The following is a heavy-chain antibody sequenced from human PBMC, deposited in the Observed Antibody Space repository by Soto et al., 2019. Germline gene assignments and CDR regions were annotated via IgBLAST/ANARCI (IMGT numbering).Heavy chain of an antibody. J-gene: IGHJ4*02. CDR2: IYHSGST. D-gene: IGHD3-3*02. Sequence: SETLSLTCAVSGGSISSGGYYWSWIRQPPGRGLEWIGYIYHSGSTYYNTSLRSRVTISVDRSKNQFFLKLSSVAAADTFVYYCARHFFEAVVKGWGYWGQGKLVTVSS. CDR1: GGSISSGGYY. CDR3: ARHFFEAVVKGWGY. V-gene: IGHV4-30-2*01.